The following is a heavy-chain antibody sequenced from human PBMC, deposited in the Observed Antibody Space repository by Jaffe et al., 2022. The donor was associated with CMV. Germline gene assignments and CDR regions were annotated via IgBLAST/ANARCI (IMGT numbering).Heavy chain of an antibody. D-gene: IGHD3-16*01. CDR1: GFTFSSYG. CDR2: IWYDGSNK. CDR3: ARDYAERAFDY. V-gene: IGHV3-33*08. J-gene: IGHJ4*02. Sequence: QVQLVESGGGVVQPGRSLRLSCAASGFTFSSYGMHWVRQAPGKGLEWVAVIWYDGSNKYYADSVKGRFTISRDNSKNTLYLQMNSLRAEDTAVYYCARDYAERAFDYWGQGTLVTVSS.